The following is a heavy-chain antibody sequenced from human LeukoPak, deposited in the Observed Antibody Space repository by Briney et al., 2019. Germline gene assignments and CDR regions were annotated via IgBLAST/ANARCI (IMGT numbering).Heavy chain of an antibody. V-gene: IGHV3-7*03. Sequence: GGSLRLSCAASGFTFSNYWMSWVRQAPGKGLEWVANIKEDGSEKYYVDSVRGRFTISRDSSKNTLYLQMNSLRAEDTAVYYCAKTGSYYSFDYWGQGTLVTVSS. CDR3: AKTGSYYSFDY. D-gene: IGHD1-26*01. CDR1: GFTFSNYW. J-gene: IGHJ4*02. CDR2: IKEDGSEK.